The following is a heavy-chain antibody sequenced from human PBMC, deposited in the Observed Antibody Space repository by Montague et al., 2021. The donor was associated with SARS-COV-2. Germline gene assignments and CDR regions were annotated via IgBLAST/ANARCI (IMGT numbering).Heavy chain of an antibody. CDR1: GDSIRESH. J-gene: IGHJ6*02. V-gene: IGHV4-4*09. CDR3: ARLTGSRVYYYHYGLDV. D-gene: IGHD1-20*01. Sequence: ETLSLTCTVSGDSIRESHWSWIRQPPGKGLEWIGYIDNSGSTNYNPALEGRVTLTVSASNNQFYLTLRSVTAADTAVYYCARLTGSRVYYYHYGLDVWGQGTTVTVSS. CDR2: IDNSGST.